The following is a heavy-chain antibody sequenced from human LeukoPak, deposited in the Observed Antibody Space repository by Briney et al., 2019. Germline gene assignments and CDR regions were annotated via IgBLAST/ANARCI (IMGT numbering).Heavy chain of an antibody. V-gene: IGHV4-39*07. J-gene: IGHJ4*02. D-gene: IGHD6-19*01. CDR1: GGSISSSSYY. CDR2: IYYSGST. CDR3: ARDHSSGWYRNFDY. Sequence: PSETLSLTCTVSGGSISSSSYYWGWIRQPPGKGLEWIGSIYYSGSTYYNPSLKSRVTISVDTSKNQFSLKLSSVTAADTAVYYCARDHSSGWYRNFDYWGQGTLVTVSS.